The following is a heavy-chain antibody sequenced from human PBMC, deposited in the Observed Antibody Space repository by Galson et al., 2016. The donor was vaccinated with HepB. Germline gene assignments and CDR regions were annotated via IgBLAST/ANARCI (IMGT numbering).Heavy chain of an antibody. D-gene: IGHD4-11*01. J-gene: IGHJ4*02. V-gene: IGHV2-70*11. Sequence: PALVKPTHTLTLTCTFSGFSLSTNTMCVSWIRQPPGKALEWLASIDWDDEKYYSTSLKTRLTNPKDTSNNQVVLTMTNMDPVDTATYHFARMSVTPDYHTTWAFHFWGQVALVTVSS. CDR2: IDWDDEK. CDR1: GFSLSTNTMC. CDR3: ARMSVTPDYHTTWAFHF.